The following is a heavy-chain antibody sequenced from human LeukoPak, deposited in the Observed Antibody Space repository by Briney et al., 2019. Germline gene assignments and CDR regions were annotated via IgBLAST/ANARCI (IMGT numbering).Heavy chain of an antibody. CDR2: IKSDGSTT. V-gene: IGHV3-74*01. J-gene: IGHJ4*02. Sequence: GGSLRLSCAASGFTFSTSGMHWVRQAPGKGLVWVSRIKSDGSTTTYADSVKGRFTISRDNAKNTLYLQMNSLRAEDTAVYYCARVVDTHFDYWGQGTLVTVSS. CDR1: GFTFSTSG. D-gene: IGHD5-18*01. CDR3: ARVVDTHFDY.